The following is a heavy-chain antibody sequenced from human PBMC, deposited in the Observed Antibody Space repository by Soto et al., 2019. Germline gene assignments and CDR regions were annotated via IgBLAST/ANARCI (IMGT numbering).Heavy chain of an antibody. CDR1: GGFLSGYY. CDR3: ARGLARYSYGYRWFDP. D-gene: IGHD5-18*01. J-gene: IGHJ5*02. CDR2: INHSGST. Sequence: SETLSLTCAVYGGFLSGYYWSWIRQPPGKGLEWIGEINHSGSTNYNPSLKSRVTISVDTSKNQFSLKLSSVTAADTAVYYCARGLARYSYGYRWFDPWGQGTLVTVSS. V-gene: IGHV4-34*01.